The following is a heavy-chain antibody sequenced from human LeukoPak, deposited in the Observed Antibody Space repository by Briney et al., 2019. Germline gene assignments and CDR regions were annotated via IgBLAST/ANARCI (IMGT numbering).Heavy chain of an antibody. CDR2: ISGSGGST. V-gene: IGHV3-23*01. CDR3: AKDRLYSGYGFDY. Sequence: GGSLRLSCAASGFTFSSYAMSWVRQAPGKGLEWVSAISGSGGSTYYADSVKGRFTISRDSSKNTLYLQMNSLRAEDTAVYYCAKDRLYSGYGFDYWGQGTLVTVSS. D-gene: IGHD5-12*01. CDR1: GFTFSSYA. J-gene: IGHJ4*02.